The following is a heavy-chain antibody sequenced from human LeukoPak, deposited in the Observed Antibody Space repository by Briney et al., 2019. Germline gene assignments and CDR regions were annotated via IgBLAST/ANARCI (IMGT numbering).Heavy chain of an antibody. V-gene: IGHV4-34*01. CDR1: GGSFSGYY. J-gene: IGHJ6*03. CDR2: INHSGST. Sequence: SETLSLTCAVYGGSFSGYYWSWIRQPPGKGLEWIGEINHSGSTNYNPSLKSRVTISVDTSKNQFSLKLSSVTAADTAVYYCARGRYYDFWSGYYPNSYYYYYMDVWGKGTTVTVSS. CDR3: ARGRYYDFWSGYYPNSYYYYYMDV. D-gene: IGHD3-3*01.